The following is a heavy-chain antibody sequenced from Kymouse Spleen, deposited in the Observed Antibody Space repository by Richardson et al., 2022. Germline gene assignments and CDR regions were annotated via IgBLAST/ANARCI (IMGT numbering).Heavy chain of an antibody. CDR2: IWYDGSNK. CDR3: ARGGITGTVDY. D-gene: IGHD1-20*01,IGHD1-7*01. Sequence: QVQLVESGGGVVQPGRSLRLSCAASGFTFSSYGMHWVRQAPGKGLEWVAVIWYDGSNKYYADSVKGRFTISRDNSKNTLYLQMNSLRAEDTAVYYCARGGITGTVDYWGQGTLVTVSS. V-gene: IGHV3-33*01. J-gene: IGHJ4*02. CDR1: GFTFSSYG.